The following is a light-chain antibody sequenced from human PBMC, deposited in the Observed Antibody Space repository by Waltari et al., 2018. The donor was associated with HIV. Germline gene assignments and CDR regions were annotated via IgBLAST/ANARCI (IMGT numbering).Light chain of an antibody. CDR3: QQFKSYPIT. Sequence: AIQLTQSPSSLSASVVNRVTISCRASQGIGSSLVWYQQKSGNTPKLLIYDASSLESGVPSRFSGSGSGTDFTLTISSLQPEDFATYYCQQFKSYPITFGQGTRLEIK. V-gene: IGKV1-13*02. CDR1: QGIGSS. J-gene: IGKJ5*01. CDR2: DAS.